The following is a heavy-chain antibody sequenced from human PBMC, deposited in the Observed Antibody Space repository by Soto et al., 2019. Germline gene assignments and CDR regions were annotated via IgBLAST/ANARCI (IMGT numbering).Heavy chain of an antibody. CDR3: AREGLVTATEY. J-gene: IGHJ4*01. Sequence: SVNGSCKGAGYGLSIYAGSWGRQDTGQGLEWMGGIIPIFGTANYTQKFQGRVTITADESPSTAYMELSSLRSEDTAVYYCAREGLVTATEYRGNGTLVPGSS. V-gene: IGHV1-69*01. CDR2: IIPIFGTA. D-gene: IGHD2-21*02. CDR1: GYGLSIYA.